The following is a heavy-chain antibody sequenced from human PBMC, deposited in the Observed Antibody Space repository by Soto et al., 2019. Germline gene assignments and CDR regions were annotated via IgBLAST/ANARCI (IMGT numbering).Heavy chain of an antibody. CDR1: GFTFSGSA. CDR3: TGGGDPIDY. D-gene: IGHD3-16*01. J-gene: IGHJ4*02. V-gene: IGHV3-73*01. Sequence: VGSVRLSCAASGFTFSGSAMHWVRQASGKGLEWVGRIRSKANSYATAYAASVKGRFTISRDDSKNTAYLQMNSLKTEDPAVYYCTGGGDPIDYWGQGTLVTVSS. CDR2: IRSKANSYAT.